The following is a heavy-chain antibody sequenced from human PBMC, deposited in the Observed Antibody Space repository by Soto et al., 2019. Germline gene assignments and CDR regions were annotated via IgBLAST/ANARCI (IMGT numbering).Heavy chain of an antibody. CDR2: ISYDGSNK. Sequence: GGSLTPPSAASPFTFSRYGVHWVRQAPGKGLEWVALISYDGSNKYYADSVKGRFTISRDNSKNTLYLQMNSLRAEDTAMYYCAKDAPYYYDSSGYYGPFDYWGQGTLVTVSS. J-gene: IGHJ4*02. CDR1: PFTFSRYG. V-gene: IGHV3-30*18. D-gene: IGHD3-22*01. CDR3: AKDAPYYYDSSGYYGPFDY.